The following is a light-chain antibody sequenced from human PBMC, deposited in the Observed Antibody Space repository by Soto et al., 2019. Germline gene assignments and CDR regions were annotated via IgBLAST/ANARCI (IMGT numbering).Light chain of an antibody. V-gene: IGLV2-14*01. Sequence: SVLTQPASVSGSPGQSLTISRTATTSDVGAYNYVSWYQHHPGKAPRLMIYDVSYRPSGVSDRFCGSKSGNTASLTISGLQAEDEADYYCGSYTSSSTLGFGSGTKGTVL. CDR3: GSYTSSSTLG. J-gene: IGLJ1*01. CDR2: DVS. CDR1: TSDVGAYNY.